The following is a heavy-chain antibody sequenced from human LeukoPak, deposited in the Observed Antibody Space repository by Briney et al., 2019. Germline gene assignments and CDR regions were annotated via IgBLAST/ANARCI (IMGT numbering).Heavy chain of an antibody. J-gene: IGHJ3*02. V-gene: IGHV3-66*04. CDR2: IYSGGST. Sequence: GGSLRLSCAASGFTVSTNYMSWVRQAPGKGLEWVSTIYSGGSTYYADSVKGRFTISRDNSKNTLYLQMNSLRAEDTAVYYCAKPQWDYYDSSGPADIWGQGTMVTVSS. D-gene: IGHD3-22*01. CDR3: AKPQWDYYDSSGPADI. CDR1: GFTVSTNY.